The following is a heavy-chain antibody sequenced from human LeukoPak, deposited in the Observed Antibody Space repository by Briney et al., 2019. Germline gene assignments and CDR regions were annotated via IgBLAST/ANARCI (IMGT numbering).Heavy chain of an antibody. V-gene: IGHV1-46*01. Sequence: ASVKVSCKASGYTFTSYYMHWVRQAPGQGLEWMGIINPSGGSTSYAQKFQGRVTMTRDMSTSTVYMELSSLRSEDTAVYYCAAYYYDILTGYFHDDYWGQGTLVTVSS. CDR2: INPSGGST. CDR3: AAYYYDILTGYFHDDY. J-gene: IGHJ4*02. CDR1: GYTFTSYY. D-gene: IGHD3-9*01.